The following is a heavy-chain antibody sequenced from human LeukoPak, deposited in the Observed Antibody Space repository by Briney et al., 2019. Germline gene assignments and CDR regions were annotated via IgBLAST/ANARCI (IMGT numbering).Heavy chain of an antibody. CDR2: IYYSATT. CDR1: GGSISNNSDY. CDR3: ARVLNDYGDYSSD. J-gene: IGHJ3*01. V-gene: IGHV4-39*07. Sequence: SETLSLTCTVSGGSISNNSDYWGWIRPPPGKGLEWIGSIYYSATTFYNPSLKSRVTISVDTSKNQFSLKLSSVTAADTAVYYCARVLNDYGDYSSDWGQGTMVTVSS. D-gene: IGHD4-17*01.